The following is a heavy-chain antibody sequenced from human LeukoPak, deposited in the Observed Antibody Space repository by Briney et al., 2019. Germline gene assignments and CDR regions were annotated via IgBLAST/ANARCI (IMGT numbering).Heavy chain of an antibody. CDR3: AGGPRMVAMNGYAFDI. CDR1: GGSLSSNNW. Sequence: SETLSLTCAVSGGSLSSNNWWSWVRQPPGKGLEWIGEIFHSGSTNYNPSLKSRVTISVDKSKNQFSLNLTSVTAADTAMYYCAGGPRMVAMNGYAFDIWGPGTTVIVSS. D-gene: IGHD2-2*01. CDR2: IFHSGST. V-gene: IGHV4-4*02. J-gene: IGHJ3*02.